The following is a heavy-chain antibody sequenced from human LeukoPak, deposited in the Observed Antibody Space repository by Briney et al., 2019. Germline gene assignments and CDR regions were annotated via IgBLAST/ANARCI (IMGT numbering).Heavy chain of an antibody. J-gene: IGHJ5*02. D-gene: IGHD3-3*01. CDR1: GFTFSSYA. CDR2: ISYDGSNK. CDR3: ATVSGGGWFDP. V-gene: IGHV3-30*04. Sequence: GGSLRLSCAASGFTFSSYAMHWVRQAPGKGLEWVAVISYDGSNKYYADSVKGRFTISRDNSKNTLYLQMNSLRAEDTAVYYCATVSGGGWFDPWGQGTLVTVSS.